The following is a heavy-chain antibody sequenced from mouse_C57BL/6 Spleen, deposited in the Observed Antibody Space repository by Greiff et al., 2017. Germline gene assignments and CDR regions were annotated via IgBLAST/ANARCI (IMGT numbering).Heavy chain of an antibody. CDR1: GYNIKDDY. CDR3: TIDHSFAY. V-gene: IGHV14-4*01. J-gene: IGHJ3*01. Sequence: VQLQQSGAELVRPGASVKLSCTASGYNIKDDYMHWVKQRPEQGLEWIGWIDPENGDTEYASKFQGKATITADTSSNTAYLPLSSLTSEDTAVDCGTIDHSFAYWGQGTLVTVSA. CDR2: IDPENGDT.